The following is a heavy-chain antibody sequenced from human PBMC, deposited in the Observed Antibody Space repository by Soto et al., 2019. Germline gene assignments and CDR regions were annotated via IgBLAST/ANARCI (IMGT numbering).Heavy chain of an antibody. Sequence: PGESLKISCKGSGYSFTSYWVSWVRQMPGKGLEWMGRIDPSDSYTNYSPSFQGHVTISADKSISTAYLQWSSLKASDTAMYYCARHMQGYDFWSGYYSDYYYGMDVWGQGTTVTVSS. CDR3: ARHMQGYDFWSGYYSDYYYGMDV. CDR1: GYSFTSYW. D-gene: IGHD3-3*01. J-gene: IGHJ6*02. CDR2: IDPSDSYT. V-gene: IGHV5-10-1*01.